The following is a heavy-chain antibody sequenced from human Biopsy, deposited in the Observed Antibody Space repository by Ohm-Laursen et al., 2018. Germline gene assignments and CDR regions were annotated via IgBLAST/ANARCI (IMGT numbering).Heavy chain of an antibody. V-gene: IGHV4-61*01. CDR1: GGSVSSSNYY. CDR2: SYNTERT. CDR3: AIDRVPRRGVMPVYYYGMDV. J-gene: IGHJ6*02. Sequence: SDTLSLTCSVSGGSVSSSNYYWNRTRQTPGKGPERTGTSYNTERTNYNPSLKSRVTISLDTSKNQFSLELSSVIPSDTAVYYCAIDRVPRRGVMPVYYYGMDVWGQGSTVTVSS. D-gene: IGHD2-21*01.